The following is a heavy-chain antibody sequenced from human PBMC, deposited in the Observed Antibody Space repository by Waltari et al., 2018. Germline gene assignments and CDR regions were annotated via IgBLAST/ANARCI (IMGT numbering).Heavy chain of an antibody. V-gene: IGHV4-34*01. Sequence: QVQLQQWGAGLLRPSETLSLSCGVQGDTISGYYWSWIRQAPGKGLQWIGQVQQSGTTTYNPSLKNRRNISGDRSKNQIYLRLTSVTAADTGFYYCARGGGFSGHDSHYFDFWGQGDLVTVSS. CDR2: VQQSGTT. D-gene: IGHD5-12*01. J-gene: IGHJ4*02. CDR1: GDTISGYY. CDR3: ARGGGFSGHDSHYFDF.